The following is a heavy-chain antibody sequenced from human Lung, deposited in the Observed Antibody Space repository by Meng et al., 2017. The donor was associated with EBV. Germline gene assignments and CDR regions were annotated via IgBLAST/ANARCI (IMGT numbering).Heavy chain of an antibody. CDR3: ARTGCSSSSCYDY. Sequence: QVQLWQVGAEGKKPGASVKVSCKASGYSFTTYAMHWVRQAPGQRLEWMGWINAGNGNTKYSEKFQSRVTITRDTAASTAYMELSSLRSEDTAVYYCARTGCSSSSCYDYWGQGTLVTVSS. CDR1: GYSFTTYA. CDR2: INAGNGNT. D-gene: IGHD2-2*01. V-gene: IGHV1-3*01. J-gene: IGHJ4*02.